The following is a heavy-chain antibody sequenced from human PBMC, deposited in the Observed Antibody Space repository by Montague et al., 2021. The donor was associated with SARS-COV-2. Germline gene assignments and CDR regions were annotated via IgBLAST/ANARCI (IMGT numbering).Heavy chain of an antibody. CDR1: GGSISNYY. V-gene: IGHV4-34*01. CDR3: ARGLVWGATTGFDI. D-gene: IGHD1-26*01. CDR2: IDHTGRS. Sequence: SETLSLTCTVSGGSISNYYWTLIRRPPGKGLEWLGEIDHTGRSNYNPSLKSRVTLSLDTSKNHFSLKLTSVTAADTAVYFCARGLVWGATTGFDIWGQGTMVTVSS. J-gene: IGHJ3*02.